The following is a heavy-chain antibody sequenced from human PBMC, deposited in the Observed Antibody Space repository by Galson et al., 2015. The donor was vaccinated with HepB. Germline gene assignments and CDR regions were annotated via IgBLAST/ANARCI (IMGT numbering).Heavy chain of an antibody. D-gene: IGHD3-10*01. V-gene: IGHV3-30-3*01. CDR1: GFTFSSYA. J-gene: IGHJ5*02. Sequence: SLRLSCAASGFTFSSYAMHWVRQAPGKGLEWVAVISYDGSNKYYADSVKGRFTISRDNSKNTLYLQMNSLRAEDTAGYYCARDWLPYGSRGADWFDPWGQGTLVTVSS. CDR2: ISYDGSNK. CDR3: ARDWLPYGSRGADWFDP.